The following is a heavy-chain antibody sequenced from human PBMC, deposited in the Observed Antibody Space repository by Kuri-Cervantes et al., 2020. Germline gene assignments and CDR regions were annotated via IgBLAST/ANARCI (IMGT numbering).Heavy chain of an antibody. V-gene: IGHV3-48*02. CDR3: ARDLPAPHIVVVPAADQKYYYYYGMDV. J-gene: IGHJ6*02. CDR1: GFTFRSYT. Sequence: GGSLRLSCAASGFTFRSYTMNWVRQAPGKGLEWVASISPSSSTTYYADSVRGRFTISRDNAKNSLYLQMNGLRDEDTAVYYCARDLPAPHIVVVPAADQKYYYYYGMDVWGQGTTVTVSS. D-gene: IGHD2-2*01. CDR2: ISPSSSTT.